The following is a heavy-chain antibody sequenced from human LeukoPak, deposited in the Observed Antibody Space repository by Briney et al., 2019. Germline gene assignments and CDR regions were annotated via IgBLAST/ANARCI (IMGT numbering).Heavy chain of an antibody. CDR1: GGSISSYY. D-gene: IGHD6-13*01. J-gene: IGHJ2*01. Sequence: SETLSPTCTVSGGSISSYYWSWIRQPPGKGLEWIGYIYYSGSTNYNPSLKSRVTISVDTSKNQFSLKLSSVTAADTAVYYCARDGGYSSSWYAPSWYFDLWGRGTLVTVSS. CDR2: IYYSGST. CDR3: ARDGGYSSSWYAPSWYFDL. V-gene: IGHV4-59*01.